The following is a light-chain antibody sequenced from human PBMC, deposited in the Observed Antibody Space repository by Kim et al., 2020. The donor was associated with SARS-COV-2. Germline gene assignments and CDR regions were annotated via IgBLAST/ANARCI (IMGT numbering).Light chain of an antibody. CDR2: SAS. CDR1: QGISSH. V-gene: IGKV1-9*01. Sequence: ASVGDRVTITCRASQGISSHLTWYQQKPGKAPKLLIYSASTLLSEVPSRFSGSGSGTEFTLTISSLQPEDFATYYCQQLHGYPITFGQGTRLEIK. J-gene: IGKJ5*01. CDR3: QQLHGYPIT.